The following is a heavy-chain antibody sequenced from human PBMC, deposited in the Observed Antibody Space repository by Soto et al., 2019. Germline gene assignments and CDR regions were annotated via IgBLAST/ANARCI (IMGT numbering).Heavy chain of an antibody. J-gene: IGHJ6*03. Sequence: PGGSLRLSCAASGFTFDDYAMHWVRQAPGKGLEWVSGISWNSGSIGYADSVKGRFTISRDNAKNSLYLQMNSLRAEDTALYYCAKDKSSSSGKYYYYMDVWGKGTTVTVSS. CDR2: ISWNSGSI. CDR3: AKDKSSSSGKYYYYMDV. CDR1: GFTFDDYA. V-gene: IGHV3-9*01. D-gene: IGHD6-6*01.